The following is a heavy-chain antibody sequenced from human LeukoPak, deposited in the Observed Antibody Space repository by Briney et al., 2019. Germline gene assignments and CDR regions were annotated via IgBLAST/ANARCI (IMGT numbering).Heavy chain of an antibody. CDR1: GFTFSTYW. CDR2: INSDGSIT. V-gene: IGHV3-74*01. J-gene: IGHJ4*02. D-gene: IGHD3-22*01. Sequence: GGSLRLSCAASGFTFSTYWMDWVRQAPGKGLVWVSRINSDGSITSYADSVKGRFTISRDNAKNTLYLQMNSLRAEDTAVYYCARDDYYDSSGHVGYWGQGTLVTVSS. CDR3: ARDDYYDSSGHVGY.